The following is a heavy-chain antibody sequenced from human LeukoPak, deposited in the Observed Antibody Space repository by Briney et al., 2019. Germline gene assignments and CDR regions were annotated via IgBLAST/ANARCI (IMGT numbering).Heavy chain of an antibody. CDR3: ARVTRTDSHGFFDY. J-gene: IGHJ4*02. Sequence: PGGSLRLSCAASGFTFSSYAMHWVRQAPGKGLEWVAVISYDGSNKYYADSVKGRFTISRDNSKNTLYLQMNSLRAEDTAVYYCARVTRTDSHGFFDYWGQGTLVTVSS. CDR2: ISYDGSNK. CDR1: GFTFSSYA. V-gene: IGHV3-30*04. D-gene: IGHD5-18*01.